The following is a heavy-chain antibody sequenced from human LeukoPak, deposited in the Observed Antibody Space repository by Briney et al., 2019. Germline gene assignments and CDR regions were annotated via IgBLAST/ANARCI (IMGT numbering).Heavy chain of an antibody. CDR3: ARARLGGMYYFDY. D-gene: IGHD2-15*01. CDR1: GGSFSGYY. J-gene: IGHJ4*02. CDR2: INHSGST. V-gene: IGHV4-34*01. Sequence: SETLSLTCAVYGGSFSGYYWSWIRQPPGKGLEWIGEINHSGSTYYNPSLKSRVTISVDTSKNQFSLKLSSVTAADTAVYYCARARLGGMYYFDYWGQGTLVTVSS.